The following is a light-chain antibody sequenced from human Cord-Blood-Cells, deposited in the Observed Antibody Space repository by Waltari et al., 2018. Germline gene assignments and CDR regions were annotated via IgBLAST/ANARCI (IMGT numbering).Light chain of an antibody. Sequence: DIQMTQSPSSLSASVGDRFTITCRASQSISSYLNWYQQKPGKAPKLLIYAASSLQSGVPSTFSGSGAGTDFTLTISSLQPEDFATYYCQQSYSTPPYSFGQGTKLEIK. CDR2: AAS. CDR1: QSISSY. V-gene: IGKV1-39*01. CDR3: QQSYSTPPYS. J-gene: IGKJ2*03.